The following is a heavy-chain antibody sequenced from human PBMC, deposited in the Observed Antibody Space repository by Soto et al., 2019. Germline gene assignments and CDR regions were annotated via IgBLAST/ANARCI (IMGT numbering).Heavy chain of an antibody. V-gene: IGHV1-18*04. J-gene: IGHJ4*02. D-gene: IGHD3-9*01. Sequence: ASVKVSCKASGYTFTSYYMHWVRQAPGQGLEWMGWISAYNGNTNYAQKLQGRVTMTTDTSTSTAYMELRSLRSDDTAVYYCARDLPLRYFDWLLYDYWGQGTLVTVST. CDR3: ARDLPLRYFDWLLYDY. CDR2: ISAYNGNT. CDR1: GYTFTSYY.